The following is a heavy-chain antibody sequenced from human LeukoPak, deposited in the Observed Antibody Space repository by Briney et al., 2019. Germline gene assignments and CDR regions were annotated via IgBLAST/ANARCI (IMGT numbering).Heavy chain of an antibody. CDR1: GFTFSNYD. V-gene: IGHV3-23*01. Sequence: GGSLRLSCAASGFTFSNYDINWVRHATGKGLEWVSNIGGSGHSTYYADSEKRRCTLHSNNTKNTVYLQLSSRRAEDTAVYYCAKGWTPAEYGSGLGYFDYWGQGTLVTFSS. CDR3: AKGWTPAEYGSGLGYFDY. J-gene: IGHJ4*02. CDR2: IGGSGHST. D-gene: IGHD3-10*01.